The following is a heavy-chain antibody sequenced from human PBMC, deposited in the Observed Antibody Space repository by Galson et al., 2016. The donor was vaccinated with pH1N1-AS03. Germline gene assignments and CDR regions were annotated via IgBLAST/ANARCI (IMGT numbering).Heavy chain of an antibody. J-gene: IGHJ4*02. CDR2: FNPNKGGA. CDR1: GYTFMYYH. Sequence: SVKVSCKASGYTFMYYHIHWVRQAPGQGLQWVGGFNPNKGGAIYAPMFQGRVTMTSDTSISTAYMDLYSLRSDDTAVYYCARGGRRVGTNVKPGFDNWAQGTLVTVSS. D-gene: IGHD1-1*01. V-gene: IGHV1-2*02. CDR3: ARGGRRVGTNVKPGFDN.